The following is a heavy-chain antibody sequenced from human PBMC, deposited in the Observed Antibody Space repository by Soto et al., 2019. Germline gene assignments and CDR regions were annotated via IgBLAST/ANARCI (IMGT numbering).Heavy chain of an antibody. CDR2: ISSNGGST. D-gene: IGHD3-22*01. J-gene: IGHJ4*02. CDR3: VKDLGDPWYYYDSSGYSSVGDY. CDR1: GFTFSSYA. V-gene: IGHV3-64D*08. Sequence: GGSLRLSCSASGFTFSSYAMHWVRQAPGKGLEYVSAISSNGGSTYYADSVKGRFTISRDNSKNTLYLQMSSLRAEDTAVYYCVKDLGDPWYYYDSSGYSSVGDYWGQGTLVTVSS.